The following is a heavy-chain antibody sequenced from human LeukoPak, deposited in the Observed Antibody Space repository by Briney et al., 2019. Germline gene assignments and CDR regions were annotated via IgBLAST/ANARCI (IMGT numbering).Heavy chain of an antibody. CDR1: GFTFSSYW. CDR2: IKQDGSDK. Sequence: PGGSLRLSCAASGFTFSSYWMSWVRQAPGKGLEWVANIKQDGSDKNYVDSVKGRFTISKDNAKNLLSLEMNGLRAEDTAVYYCATYKHQLRTVYFDYWGQGTPVTVSS. V-gene: IGHV3-7*02. D-gene: IGHD1-1*01. J-gene: IGHJ4*02. CDR3: ATYKHQLRTVYFDY.